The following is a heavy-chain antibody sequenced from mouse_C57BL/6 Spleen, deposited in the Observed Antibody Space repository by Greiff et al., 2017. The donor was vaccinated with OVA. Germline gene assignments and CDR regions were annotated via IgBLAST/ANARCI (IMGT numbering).Heavy chain of an antibody. CDR2: ISSGGSYT. CDR3: ARRHDYAYAMDY. D-gene: IGHD2-4*01. J-gene: IGHJ4*01. Sequence: EVNVVESGGDLVKPGGSLKLSCAASGFTFSSYGMSWVRQTPDKRLEWVATISSGGSYTYYPDSVKGRFTISRDNAKNTLYLQMSSLKSEDTAMYYCARRHDYAYAMDYWGQGTSVTVSS. V-gene: IGHV5-6*02. CDR1: GFTFSSYG.